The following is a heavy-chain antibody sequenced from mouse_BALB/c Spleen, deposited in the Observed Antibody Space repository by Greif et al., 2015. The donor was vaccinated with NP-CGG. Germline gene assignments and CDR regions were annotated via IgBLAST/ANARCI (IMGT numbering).Heavy chain of an antibody. CDR3: ARDRDSSGYAMDY. D-gene: IGHD3-2*01. V-gene: IGHV5-6-3*01. CDR1: GFTFSSYG. CDR2: INSNGGST. J-gene: IGHJ4*01. Sequence: DVQLVESGGGLVQPGGSLKLSCAASGFTFSSYGMSWVRQTPDKRLELVATINSNGGSTYYPDSVKGRFTISRDNAKNTLYLQMSSLKSEDTAMYYCARDRDSSGYAMDYWGQGTSVTVSS.